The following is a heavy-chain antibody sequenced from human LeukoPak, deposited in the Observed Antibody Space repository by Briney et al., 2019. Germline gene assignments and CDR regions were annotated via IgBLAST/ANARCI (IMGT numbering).Heavy chain of an antibody. D-gene: IGHD3-3*01. CDR1: GFTFSSYG. J-gene: IGHJ5*02. CDR2: RRYDGSNK. Sequence: PGGPLRLSCAASGFTFSSYGMHWVRQAPGKGLVGVAFRRYDGSNKYYADSVKGRFTISRDNSKNTLYLQMNSLRAEDTAVYYCAKAGVLRCLEWLSPDWFAPWGQGTLVTVSS. CDR3: AKAGVLRCLEWLSPDWFAP. V-gene: IGHV3-30*02.